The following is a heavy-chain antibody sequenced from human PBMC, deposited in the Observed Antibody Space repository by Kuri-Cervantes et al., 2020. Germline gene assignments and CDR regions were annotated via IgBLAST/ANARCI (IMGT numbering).Heavy chain of an antibody. CDR2: ISWNSGSI. CDR1: GFTFDDYA. CDR3: ARWGSPYYYDSSGYDYFDY. V-gene: IGHV3-9*01. Sequence: SLKISCAASGFTFDDYAMHWVRQAPGKGLEWVSGISWNSGSIGYADSVKGRFTISRDNSKNTLYLQMNSLRSDDTAVYYCARWGSPYYYDSSGYDYFDYWGQGTLVTVSS. J-gene: IGHJ4*02. D-gene: IGHD3-22*01.